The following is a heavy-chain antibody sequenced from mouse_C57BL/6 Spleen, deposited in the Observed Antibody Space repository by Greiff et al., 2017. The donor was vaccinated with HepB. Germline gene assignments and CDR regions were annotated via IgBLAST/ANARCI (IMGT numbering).Heavy chain of an antibody. CDR1: GFTFSSYA. CDR2: ISSGGDYI. Sequence: EVKVVESGEGLVKPGGSLKLSCAASGFTFSSYAMSWVRQTPEKRLEWVAYISSGGDYIYYADTVKGRFTISRDNARNTLYLQMSSLKSEDTAMYYCTRDGDDGYSPYYAMDYWGQGTSVTVSS. D-gene: IGHD2-3*01. J-gene: IGHJ4*01. V-gene: IGHV5-9-1*02. CDR3: TRDGDDGYSPYYAMDY.